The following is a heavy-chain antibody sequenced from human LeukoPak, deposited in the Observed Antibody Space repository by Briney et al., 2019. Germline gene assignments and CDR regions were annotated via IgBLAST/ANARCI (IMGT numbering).Heavy chain of an antibody. CDR1: GFTIRSYG. CDR2: ICDSGGNT. D-gene: IGHD5-18*01. J-gene: IGHJ3*02. CDR3: AKDRTVTMYSDYAFEI. Sequence: GVTLRLSCAASGFTIRSYGMGWVRQAPGKGLEWVINICDSGGNTYYADTVKGRLTISRDTSKSTLYLQMNSLRAEDTAVYYCAKDRTVTMYSDYAFEIWGQGTMVSVS. V-gene: IGHV3-23*01.